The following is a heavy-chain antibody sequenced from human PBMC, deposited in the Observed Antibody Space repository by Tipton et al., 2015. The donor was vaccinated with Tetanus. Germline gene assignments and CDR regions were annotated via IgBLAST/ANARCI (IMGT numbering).Heavy chain of an antibody. CDR2: IYYSGST. CDR3: AREGYYDSSGYYYKGAFDI. D-gene: IGHD3-22*01. J-gene: IGHJ3*02. CDR1: GGSVSSGSYY. Sequence: TLSLTCTVSGGSVSSGSYYWSWIRQPPGKGLEWIGYIYYSGSTNYNPSLKSRVTISVDTSKNQFSLKLSSATAADTAVYYCAREGYYDSSGYYYKGAFDIWGQGTMVTVSS. V-gene: IGHV4-61*01.